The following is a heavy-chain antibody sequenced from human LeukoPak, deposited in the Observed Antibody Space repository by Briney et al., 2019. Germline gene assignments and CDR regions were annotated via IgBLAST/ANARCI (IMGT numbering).Heavy chain of an antibody. V-gene: IGHV4-34*01. CDR1: GGSFSGYY. CDR3: ARSLRYFDKYYFDY. Sequence: PSETLSLTCAVYGGSFSGYYWSWIRQPPGKGLEWIGEINHSGSTNYNPSLKSRVTTSVDTSKNQFSLKLSSVTAADTAVYYCARSLRYFDKYYFDYWGQGTLVTVSS. J-gene: IGHJ4*02. D-gene: IGHD3-9*01. CDR2: INHSGST.